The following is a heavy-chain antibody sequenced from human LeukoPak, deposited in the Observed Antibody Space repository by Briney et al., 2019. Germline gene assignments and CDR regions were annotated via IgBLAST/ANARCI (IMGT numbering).Heavy chain of an antibody. V-gene: IGHV3-23*01. CDR1: GFTFCSYA. J-gene: IGHJ4*02. D-gene: IGHD4-23*01. CDR3: AKDLMAGGNSADY. CDR2: ISGSGGST. Sequence: PGGSLRLSCAASGFTFCSYAMSWVRQAPGKGLEWVSAISGSGGSTYYADSVKGRFTISRDNSKNTLYLQMNSLRAEDTAVYYCAKDLMAGGNSADYWGQGTLVTVSS.